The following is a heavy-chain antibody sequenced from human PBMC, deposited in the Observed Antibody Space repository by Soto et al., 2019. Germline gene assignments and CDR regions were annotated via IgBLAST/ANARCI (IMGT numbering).Heavy chain of an antibody. Sequence: QVQLVESGGGVVQPGGSLRLSCATSGFIFSTYGMQWVRQSPGEGLEWVAVMANDGSYQYYADSVKGRFTISRDNSKNTLYLQMDSLSREDTAVYYCARSIGGSSYYPPDYWGQGTLVTVSS. CDR1: GFIFSTYG. CDR3: ARSIGGSSYYPPDY. CDR2: MANDGSYQ. J-gene: IGHJ4*02. D-gene: IGHD2-15*01. V-gene: IGHV3-30*03.